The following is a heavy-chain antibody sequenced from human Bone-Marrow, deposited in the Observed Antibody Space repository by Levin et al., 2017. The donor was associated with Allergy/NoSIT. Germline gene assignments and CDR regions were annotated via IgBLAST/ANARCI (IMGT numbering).Heavy chain of an antibody. V-gene: IGHV4-34*01. CDR2: LPPLFPP. J-gene: IGHJ6*02. CDR1: CVSFISSY. D-gene: IGHD6-13*01. CDR3: AGAFASAGTDSVYFYYYGVDV. Sequence: LSLPFFFSCVSFISSYSSWIRQPPGTFLSFLFSLPPLFPPPYTPSLKSRVTISVDTSENQISLRLSSVTAADTAVYYCAGAFASAGTDSVYFYYYGVDVWGQGTTVTVSS.